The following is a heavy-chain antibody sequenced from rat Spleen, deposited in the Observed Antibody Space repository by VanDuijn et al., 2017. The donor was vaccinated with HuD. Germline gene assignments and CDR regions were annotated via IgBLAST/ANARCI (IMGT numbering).Heavy chain of an antibody. D-gene: IGHD1-3*01. V-gene: IGHV5-31*01. CDR3: ATWDYGSY. Sequence: EVELVESGGGLVQPGRSLKISCVASGFSFKNYWMTWIRQAPGKGLEWVASITNSGGSTYYPDSVKGRFTISRDNAESTLYLQMDSLRSDDTATYYCATWDYGSYWGQGVMVTVSS. CDR1: GFSFKNYW. J-gene: IGHJ2*01. CDR2: ITNSGGST.